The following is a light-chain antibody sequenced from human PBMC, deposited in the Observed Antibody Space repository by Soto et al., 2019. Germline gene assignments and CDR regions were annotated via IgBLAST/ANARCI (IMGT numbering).Light chain of an antibody. CDR3: QQRSNWPYT. V-gene: IGKV3-11*01. CDR2: DAS. Sequence: EIVLTQSPATLSLSPGERATLSCRASQSVSSYLAWYQQKPGQAPRLLIYDASNRATGIPARFSGSGSGTDFTLTISSLEPKDFAVYYCQQRSNWPYTFGQGTKREIK. J-gene: IGKJ2*01. CDR1: QSVSSY.